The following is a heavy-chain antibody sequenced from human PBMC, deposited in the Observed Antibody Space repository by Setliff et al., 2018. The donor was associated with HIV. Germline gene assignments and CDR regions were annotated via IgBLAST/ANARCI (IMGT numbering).Heavy chain of an antibody. Sequence: ASVKVSCKASGYTFSNYGISWLRQAPGQGPEWMGWISGDNGDTNYAQKFQGRLTMTTDTSTSTAYMELRSLRSDDTAVYYCAAGYCGGDCYSRQSYFDYWGQGTQVTVSS. D-gene: IGHD2-21*02. CDR3: AAGYCGGDCYSRQSYFDY. J-gene: IGHJ4*02. CDR2: ISGDNGDT. CDR1: GYTFSNYG. V-gene: IGHV1-18*01.